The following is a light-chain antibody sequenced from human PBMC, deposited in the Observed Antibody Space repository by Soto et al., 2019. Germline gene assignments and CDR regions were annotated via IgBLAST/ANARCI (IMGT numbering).Light chain of an antibody. CDR3: CSYAGDSHWM. Sequence: QSALTQPASVSGSPGQSITISCTGTGSDVGGYNYVSWYQHHPGKAPKLIIHDVSNRPSGVSDRFSGSKSGNTASLTISGLQAEDEADYYCCSYAGDSHWMFGGGTKLTVL. J-gene: IGLJ3*02. V-gene: IGLV2-14*01. CDR1: GSDVGGYNY. CDR2: DVS.